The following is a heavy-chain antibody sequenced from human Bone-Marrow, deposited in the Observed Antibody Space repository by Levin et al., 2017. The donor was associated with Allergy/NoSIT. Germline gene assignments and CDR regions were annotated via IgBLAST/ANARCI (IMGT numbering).Heavy chain of an antibody. V-gene: IGHV3-9*01. CDR3: VKDVGRGGQYDGGGPFDS. D-gene: IGHD3-16*01. CDR2: ISWKSGPI. CDR1: GFRFAGYG. J-gene: IGHJ4*02. Sequence: GGSLRLSCAASGFRFAGYGMHWVRQVPGKGLEWLSGISWKSGPIGYADSVNGRFIISRDNAKSSLYLQMNSLRPEDTALYYCVKDVGRGGQYDGGGPFDSWGQGTLVTVSS.